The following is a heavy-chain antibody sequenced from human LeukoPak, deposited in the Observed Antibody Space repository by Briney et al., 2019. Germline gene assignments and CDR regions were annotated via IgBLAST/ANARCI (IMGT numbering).Heavy chain of an antibody. V-gene: IGHV3-30*04. J-gene: IGHJ4*02. Sequence: GRSLRLSCAASGFTFSSYAMHWVRQAPGKGLEWVAVISYDGSNKYYADSVKGRFTISRDNSKNTLYLQMNSLRAEDTAVYYCARGFSGGLDYWGQGTLVTVSS. CDR1: GFTFSSYA. CDR3: ARGFSGGLDY. D-gene: IGHD3-16*01. CDR2: ISYDGSNK.